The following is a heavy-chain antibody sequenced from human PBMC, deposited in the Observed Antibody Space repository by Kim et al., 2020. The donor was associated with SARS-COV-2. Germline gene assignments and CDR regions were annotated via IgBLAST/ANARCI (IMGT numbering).Heavy chain of an antibody. V-gene: IGHV3-33*05. CDR1: GFTFSSYG. CDR2: ISYDGTNT. CDR3: ARDRPYGSGSYDSSGMDV. J-gene: IGHJ6*02. Sequence: GGSLRLSCAASGFTFSSYGMHWVRQAPGKGLEWVAVISYDGTNTYYADSVKGRFTISRDNSKNTLYLQMNSLRAEDTAVYYCARDRPYGSGSYDSSGMDVWGQGTTVTVSS. D-gene: IGHD3-10*01.